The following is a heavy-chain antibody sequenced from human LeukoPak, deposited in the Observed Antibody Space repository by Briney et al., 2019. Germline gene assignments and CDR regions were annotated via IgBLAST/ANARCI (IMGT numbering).Heavy chain of an antibody. V-gene: IGHV3-73*01. D-gene: IGHD3-10*01. CDR3: TRYSGAGDAFDI. J-gene: IGHJ3*02. Sequence: LSGGSLRLSCAASGFTFSGSAMHWVRQASGKGLEWVGRIRSKANSYATACAASVKGRFTISRDDSKNTAYLQMNSLKTEDTAVYYCTRYSGAGDAFDIWGQGTMVTVSS. CDR1: GFTFSGSA. CDR2: IRSKANSYAT.